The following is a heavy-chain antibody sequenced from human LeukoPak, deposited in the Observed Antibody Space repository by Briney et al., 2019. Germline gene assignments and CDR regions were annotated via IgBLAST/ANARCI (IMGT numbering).Heavy chain of an antibody. D-gene: IGHD1-26*01. CDR2: INGVGNTI. Sequence: GRCLRLSWAASGFTFSSYWMHWVSHAQGKLLVWVSRINGVGNTINYADSVRGRLTIATHNAKHTPYLQVNSLIAADTAVYYCARGKSGSYGLEDYLGHGTLVTVSS. CDR1: GFTFSSYW. CDR3: ARGKSGSYGLEDY. J-gene: IGHJ4*01. V-gene: IGHV3-74*01.